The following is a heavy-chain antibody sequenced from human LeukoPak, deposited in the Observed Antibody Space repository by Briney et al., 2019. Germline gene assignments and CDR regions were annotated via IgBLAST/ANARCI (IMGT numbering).Heavy chain of an antibody. CDR2: MYSGGST. J-gene: IGHJ4*02. D-gene: IGHD3-9*01. CDR1: GFTVSSNY. Sequence: GGSLRLSCATSGFTVSSNYMSWVSQAPGKGLEWVSVMYSGGSTYYADSVKGRFTISRDNSKNTLYLQMNSLRAEDTAVYYCARGHYDILTGYYPIYYFDYWGQGTLVTVSS. CDR3: ARGHYDILTGYYPIYYFDY. V-gene: IGHV3-66*01.